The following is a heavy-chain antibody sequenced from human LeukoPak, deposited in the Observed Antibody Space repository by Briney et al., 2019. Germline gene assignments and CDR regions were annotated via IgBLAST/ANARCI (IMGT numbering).Heavy chain of an antibody. J-gene: IGHJ4*02. CDR1: GYTFTGYY. D-gene: IGHD3-22*01. V-gene: IGHV1-2*02. CDR3: ARFSSGYLFDY. CDR2: INPNSGGT. Sequence: ASVKVSCKASGYTFTGYYMHWVRQAPGQGLEWMGWINPNSGGTNYAQKFQGRVTMTRDTSTSTVYMGLSSLRSEDTAVYYCARFSSGYLFDYWGQGTLVTVSS.